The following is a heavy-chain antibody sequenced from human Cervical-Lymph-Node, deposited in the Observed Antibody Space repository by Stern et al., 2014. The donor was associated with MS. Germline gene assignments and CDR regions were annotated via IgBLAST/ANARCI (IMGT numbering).Heavy chain of an antibody. CDR1: GYTFTNNA. CDR2: VITGNGDT. CDR3: ARGFDGTFDF. Sequence: VPLVQTGAEVKKPGASVKVSCKASGYTFTNNALHWVRQAPGQRLEWMGWVITGNGDTKISQKFRGRVTISRETSANTAYMEVSTLRSEDTAVYYCARGFDGTFDFWGQGTMVAVSS. J-gene: IGHJ3*01. D-gene: IGHD3-22*01. V-gene: IGHV1-3*04.